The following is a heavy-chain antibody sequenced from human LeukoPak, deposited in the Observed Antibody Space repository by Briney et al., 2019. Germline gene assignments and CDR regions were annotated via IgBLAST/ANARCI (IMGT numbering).Heavy chain of an antibody. CDR3: AGTMIVVVVNAFDI. Sequence: PSETLSLTCTVSGGSISSYYWSWVRQAPGKRLEWVSVIYSGGNTYYADSVKGQFTISRDNSKNTLYLQMNSLRAEDTAVYYCAGTMIVVVVNAFDIWGQGTMVTVSS. CDR2: IYSGGNT. V-gene: IGHV3-53*01. CDR1: GGSISSYY. D-gene: IGHD3-22*01. J-gene: IGHJ3*02.